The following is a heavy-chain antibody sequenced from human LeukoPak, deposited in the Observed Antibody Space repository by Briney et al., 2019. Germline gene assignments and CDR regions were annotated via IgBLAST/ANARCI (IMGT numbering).Heavy chain of an antibody. CDR3: ARTGGNVLRYFDWFPDYYFDY. CDR1: GGSISSSSYY. V-gene: IGHV4-39*07. D-gene: IGHD3-9*01. CDR2: IYYSGST. J-gene: IGHJ4*02. Sequence: SETLSLTCTVSGGSISSSSYYWGWIRQPPGKGLEWIGSIYYSGSTYYNPSLESRVTISVDTSKNQFSLKLSSVTAADTAVYYCARTGGNVLRYFDWFPDYYFDYWGQGTLVTVSS.